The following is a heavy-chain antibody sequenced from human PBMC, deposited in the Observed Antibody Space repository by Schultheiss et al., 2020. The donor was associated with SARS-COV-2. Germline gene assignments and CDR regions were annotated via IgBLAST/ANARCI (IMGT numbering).Heavy chain of an antibody. CDR1: GFTFSSYW. V-gene: IGHV3-7*03. CDR2: IKQDGSEK. Sequence: GGSLRLSCAASGFTFSSYWMSWVRQAPGKGLGWVANIKQDGSEKYYVDSVKGRFTISRDNAKNSLYLQMNSLKIEDTAVYYCTRNSTSSGWFDPWGQGTLVTVSS. J-gene: IGHJ5*02. D-gene: IGHD5-18*01. CDR3: TRNSTSSGWFDP.